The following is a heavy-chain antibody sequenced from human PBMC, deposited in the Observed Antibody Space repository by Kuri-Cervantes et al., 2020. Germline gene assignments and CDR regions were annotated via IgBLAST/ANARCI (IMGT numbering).Heavy chain of an antibody. D-gene: IGHD1-14*01. CDR1: GFTFSSYA. J-gene: IGHJ4*02. CDR2: ISYDGSNK. CDR3: ARSLTD. Sequence: GESLKISCAASGFTFSSYAMHWVRQAPGKGLEWVAVISYDGSNKYYADSVKGRFTISRDNSKNTLYLQMNSLRAEYTAVYYCARSLTDWGQGTLVTVSS. V-gene: IGHV3-30-3*01.